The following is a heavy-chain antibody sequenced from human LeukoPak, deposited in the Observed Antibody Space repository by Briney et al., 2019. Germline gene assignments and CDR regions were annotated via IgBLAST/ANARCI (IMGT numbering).Heavy chain of an antibody. CDR1: GGSISSYY. J-gene: IGHJ1*01. D-gene: IGHD3-22*01. CDR3: ARGNSYYDTSGYFPWESFQH. V-gene: IGHV4-59*01. Sequence: SETLSLTCTVSGGSISSYYWSWIRQPPGKGLEWIGYIFYSGSTNYNPSLKSRVTISVDTSKNQFSLKLNSVTGADTAVYYCARGNSYYDTSGYFPWESFQHWGQGTLVTVSS. CDR2: IFYSGST.